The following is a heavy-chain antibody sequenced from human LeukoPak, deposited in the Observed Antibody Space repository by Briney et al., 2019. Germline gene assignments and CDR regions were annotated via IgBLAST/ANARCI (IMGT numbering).Heavy chain of an antibody. V-gene: IGHV1-69*06. D-gene: IGHD1-14*01. CDR2: IIPIFGTA. J-gene: IGHJ6*02. CDR1: GGTFSSYA. CDR3: ATKPRTSGHYYYGMDV. Sequence: VASVKVSCKASGGTFSSYAISWVRQAPGQGLEWMGGIIPIFGTANYAQKFQGRVTMTEDTSTDTAYMELSSLRSEDTAVYYCATKPRTSGHYYYGMDVWGQGTTVTVSS.